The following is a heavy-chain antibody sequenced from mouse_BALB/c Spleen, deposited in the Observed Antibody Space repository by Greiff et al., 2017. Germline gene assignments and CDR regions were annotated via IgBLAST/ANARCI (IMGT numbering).Heavy chain of an antibody. CDR3: ARDTSFAY. J-gene: IGHJ3*01. CDR2: ISYDGSN. CDR1: GYSITSGYY. Sequence: DVKLQESGPGLVKPSQSLSLTCSVTGYSITSGYYWNWIRQFPGNKLEWMGYISYDGSNNYNPSLKNRISITRDTSKNQFFLKLNSVTTEDTATYYCARDTSFAYWGQGTLVTVSA. V-gene: IGHV3-6*02.